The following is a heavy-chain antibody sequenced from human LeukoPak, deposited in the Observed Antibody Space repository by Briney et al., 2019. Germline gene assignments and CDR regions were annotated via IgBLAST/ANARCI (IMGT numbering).Heavy chain of an antibody. J-gene: IGHJ4*02. CDR2: ISYDGSNK. CDR1: GFTFSSYG. Sequence: PGGSLRLSCAASGFTFSSYGMPWVRQAPGKGLEWVAVISYDGSNKYYADSVKGRFTISRDNSKNTLYLQMNSLRAEDTAVYYCAKDRVDYGDYGYWGQGTLVTVSS. V-gene: IGHV3-30*18. D-gene: IGHD4-17*01. CDR3: AKDRVDYGDYGY.